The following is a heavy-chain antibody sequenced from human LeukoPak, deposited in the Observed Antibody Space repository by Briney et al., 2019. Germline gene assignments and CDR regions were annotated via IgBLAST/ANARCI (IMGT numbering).Heavy chain of an antibody. D-gene: IGHD3-3*01. CDR1: AFTFSSYA. V-gene: IGHV3-23*01. CDR2: ISGSGGST. CDR3: AKADTYDFWSGYYLPVD. Sequence: PGGSLRLSCAASAFTFSSYAMSWVRQAPGKGLEWDSAISGSGGSTYYADSVKGRFTISRDNSTNTLYLQMNSLRAEDPAVHYCAKADTYDFWSGYYLPVDWGQGTLVTVSS. J-gene: IGHJ4*02.